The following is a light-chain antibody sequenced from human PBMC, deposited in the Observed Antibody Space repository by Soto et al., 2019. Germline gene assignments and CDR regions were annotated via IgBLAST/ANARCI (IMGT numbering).Light chain of an antibody. CDR2: GAS. V-gene: IGKV3-15*01. CDR3: QQYNDWPPYT. CDR1: QSVSSD. Sequence: EIVMTQSPVTLSASPGERATLSCRASQSVSSDLAWYQQKPGQGPRLLIYGASTRATGIPARFSASGSGTEFTLIISSLQSEDFAVYSCQQYNDWPPYTFGQGTKLEIK. J-gene: IGKJ2*01.